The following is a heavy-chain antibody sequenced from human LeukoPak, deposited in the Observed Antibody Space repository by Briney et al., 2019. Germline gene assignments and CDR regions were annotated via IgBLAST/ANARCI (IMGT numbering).Heavy chain of an antibody. CDR1: GGTFSSYA. V-gene: IGHV1-69*13. Sequence: ASVKVSCKASGGTFSSYAISGVRQAPGQGLEWMGGIIPIFGTANYAQKFQGRVTITADESTSTAYMELSSLRSEDTAVYYCARENLAAAGTRPIDYWGQGTLVTVSS. CDR3: ARENLAAAGTRPIDY. D-gene: IGHD6-13*01. J-gene: IGHJ4*02. CDR2: IIPIFGTA.